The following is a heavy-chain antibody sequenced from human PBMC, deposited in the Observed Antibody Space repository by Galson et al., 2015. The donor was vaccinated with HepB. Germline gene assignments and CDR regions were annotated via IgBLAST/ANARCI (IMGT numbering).Heavy chain of an antibody. D-gene: IGHD6-19*01. CDR1: GFTFSDYS. J-gene: IGHJ4*02. CDR2: VSGTSTYI. CDR3: ARDPDNSGCFDF. Sequence: SLRLSCAASGFTFSDYSMHWVRQAPGKGLEWISSVSGTSTYIYYARSLRGQFTISRDNAKNSLYLHMYSLRVDDTAVYYCARDPDNSGCFDFWGQGTLVTVPS. V-gene: IGHV3-21*01.